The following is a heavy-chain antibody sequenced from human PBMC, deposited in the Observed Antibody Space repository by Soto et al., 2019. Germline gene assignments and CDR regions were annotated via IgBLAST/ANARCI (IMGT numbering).Heavy chain of an antibody. J-gene: IGHJ4*02. D-gene: IGHD3-10*01. Sequence: SETLSLTCTVSGVAIRHYDWSWIRQPPGKGLEWIWEINHSGSTNYNPSLKSRVTISVDTSKNQFSLKLSSVTAADTAVYYCARFRKRYYYGSGSYAGFDYWGQGTLVTVSS. CDR3: ARFRKRYYYGSGSYAGFDY. V-gene: IGHV4-34*01. CDR2: INHSGST. CDR1: GVAIRHYD.